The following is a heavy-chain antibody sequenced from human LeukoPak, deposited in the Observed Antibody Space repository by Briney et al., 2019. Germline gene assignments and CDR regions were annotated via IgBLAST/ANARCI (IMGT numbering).Heavy chain of an antibody. CDR1: GGTFSSYA. CDR3: ARGGYYDILTGYETADAFDI. Sequence: SVKVSCKASGGTFSSYAISWVRQAPGQGLEWMGGIIPIFGTANYAQKFQGRVTITTDESTSTAYMELSSLRSDDTAVYYCARGGYYDILTGYETADAFDIWGRGTIVTVSS. J-gene: IGHJ3*02. D-gene: IGHD3-9*01. V-gene: IGHV1-69*05. CDR2: IIPIFGTA.